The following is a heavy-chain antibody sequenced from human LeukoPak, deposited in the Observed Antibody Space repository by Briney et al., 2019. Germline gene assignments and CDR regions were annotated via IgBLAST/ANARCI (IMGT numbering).Heavy chain of an antibody. D-gene: IGHD2-15*01. CDR2: IYTRGST. CDR1: GGSINNYY. J-gene: IGHJ3*02. Sequence: PSETLSLTCTVSGGSINNYYWSWIRQPAGKGLEWIGRIYTRGSTNYNPSLKSRVTMSGDTSKNQFSLKLSSVTAADTAVYYCARGRYCSADICSGGDAFDIWGQGTMVSVSS. V-gene: IGHV4-4*07. CDR3: ARGRYCSADICSGGDAFDI.